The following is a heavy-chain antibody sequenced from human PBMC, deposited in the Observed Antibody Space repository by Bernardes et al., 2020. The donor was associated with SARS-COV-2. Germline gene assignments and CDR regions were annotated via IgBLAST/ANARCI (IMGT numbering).Heavy chain of an antibody. D-gene: IGHD3-10*01. V-gene: IGHV4-4*07. CDR1: GGSISSHY. CDR2: FSSSGYN. CDR3: ARDPFRSSFDI. J-gene: IGHJ3*02. Sequence: SETLSLTCTVSGGSISSHYWNWIRQPAGAGLEWIGRFSSSGYNSQNPSLKSRVTISVDTAKNQFSLNLYSVTAADTAVYYCARDPFRSSFDIWGQGTTVTGSS.